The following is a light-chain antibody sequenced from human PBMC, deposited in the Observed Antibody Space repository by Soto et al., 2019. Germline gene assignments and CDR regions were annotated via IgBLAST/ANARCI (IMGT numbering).Light chain of an antibody. Sequence: AIQMTQSPSSLSASVGDRVTITCRASQGIRNDLGWYQQKPGKAPRLLIYAASSLQSGVPSRFSGSGSGTDFTLPISSLQPEDFATYYCLQDSNYPWTFGQGTKVEIK. CDR2: AAS. J-gene: IGKJ1*01. CDR3: LQDSNYPWT. V-gene: IGKV1-6*01. CDR1: QGIRND.